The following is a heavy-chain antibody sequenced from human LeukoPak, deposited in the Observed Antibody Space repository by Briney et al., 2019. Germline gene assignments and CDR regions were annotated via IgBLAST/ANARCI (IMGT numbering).Heavy chain of an antibody. CDR2: ISGSGGST. CDR3: ARDRLGDRPSFFDY. Sequence: GGSLRLSCAASGFTFSSYAMGWVRQTPGKGLEWVSAISGSGGSTYYADSVKGRFTISRDNSKNTLYLQMNSLRAEDTAVYYCARDRLGDRPSFFDYWGQGTLVTVSS. D-gene: IGHD2-21*02. J-gene: IGHJ4*02. CDR1: GFTFSSYA. V-gene: IGHV3-23*01.